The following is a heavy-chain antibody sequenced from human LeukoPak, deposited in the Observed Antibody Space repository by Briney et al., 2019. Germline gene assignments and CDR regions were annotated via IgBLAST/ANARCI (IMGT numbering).Heavy chain of an antibody. V-gene: IGHV1-46*01. D-gene: IGHD3-22*01. CDR2: INPSGGST. Sequence: ASVKVSCKASGYTFTSYYMHWVRQAPGQGLEWMGIINPSGGSTSYAQKFQGRVTMTRDTSTSTVYMELSSLRSKDTAVYYCARKAWSGYYYDYWGQGTLVTVSS. J-gene: IGHJ4*02. CDR3: ARKAWSGYYYDY. CDR1: GYTFTSYY.